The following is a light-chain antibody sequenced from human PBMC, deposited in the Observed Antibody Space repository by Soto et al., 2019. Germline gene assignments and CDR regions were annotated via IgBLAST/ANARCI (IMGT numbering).Light chain of an antibody. V-gene: IGLV2-11*01. Sequence: QSVLTQPRSVSGSPGQSVTISCTGTSSDVGGYNYVSWYQQHPGKARKLMIYDVSKRPSGVPDRFSGSKSGNTASLTISGLQAEDEADYYCCSYADGSIYFFGTGTKVTVL. CDR2: DVS. CDR1: SSDVGGYNY. CDR3: CSYADGSIYF. J-gene: IGLJ1*01.